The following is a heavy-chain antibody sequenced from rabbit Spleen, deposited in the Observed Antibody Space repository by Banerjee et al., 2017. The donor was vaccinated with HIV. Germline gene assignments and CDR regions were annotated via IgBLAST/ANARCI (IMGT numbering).Heavy chain of an antibody. V-gene: IGHV1S40*01. CDR2: IDIGSSGFT. Sequence: QSLEESGGDLVKPGASLTLTCKASGLDFSGDSYDSYMCWVRQAPGKGLEWSACIDIGSSGFTYFASWAKGRFTISKTSSTTVTLQMTSLTAADRATYFCARDLVGVIGWNFYLWGPGTLVTVS. D-gene: IGHD1-1*01. J-gene: IGHJ4*01. CDR1: GLDFSGDSY. CDR3: ARDLVGVIGWNFYL.